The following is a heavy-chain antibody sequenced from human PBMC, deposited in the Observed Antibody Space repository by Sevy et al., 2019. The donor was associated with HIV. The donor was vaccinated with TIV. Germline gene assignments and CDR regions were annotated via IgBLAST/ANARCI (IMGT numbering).Heavy chain of an antibody. CDR1: GFTFSSYA. CDR2: ISDSGGST. D-gene: IGHD2-2*01. J-gene: IGHJ3*02. CDR3: AKDTCSSTSCYYQDAFDI. V-gene: IGHV3-23*01. Sequence: GGCLRLSCAASGFTFSSYAMSWVRQAPGKGLEWVSGISDSGGSTYYADSVKGRFTISRDNSKNTLYLQMNSLRAEDTAVYYCAKDTCSSTSCYYQDAFDIWGQGTMVTVSS.